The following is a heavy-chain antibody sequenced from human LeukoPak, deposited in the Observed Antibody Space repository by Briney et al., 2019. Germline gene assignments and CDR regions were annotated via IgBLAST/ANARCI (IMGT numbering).Heavy chain of an antibody. Sequence: ASVKVSCKASGYTFTSYGISWVRQAPGQGLEWMGWISAYNGNTNYAQKLQGRVTMTTDTSTSTAYMELRSLRSGDTAVYYCARVGRYCSGGSCYSFSDWFDPWGQGTLVTVSS. J-gene: IGHJ5*02. CDR1: GYTFTSYG. D-gene: IGHD2-15*01. CDR3: ARVGRYCSGGSCYSFSDWFDP. CDR2: ISAYNGNT. V-gene: IGHV1-18*01.